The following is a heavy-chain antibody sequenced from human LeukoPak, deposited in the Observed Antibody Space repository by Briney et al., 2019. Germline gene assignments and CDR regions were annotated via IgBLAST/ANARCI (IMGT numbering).Heavy chain of an antibody. D-gene: IGHD4-23*01. Sequence: GGSLRLSCAASGFTFSNYWMNWVRQAPGKGLEWVANIKQDGSAKFYADSVKGRFTISRDNAQNSLWLQMNSLRAEDTAVYYCARDPMYNGGNSGAFDFWGQGTLVTVSS. CDR3: ARDPMYNGGNSGAFDF. V-gene: IGHV3-7*03. CDR2: IKQDGSAK. J-gene: IGHJ3*01. CDR1: GFTFSNYW.